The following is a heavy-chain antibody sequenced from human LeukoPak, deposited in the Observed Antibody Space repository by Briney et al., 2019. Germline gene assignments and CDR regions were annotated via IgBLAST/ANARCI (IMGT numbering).Heavy chain of an antibody. D-gene: IGHD5-18*01. CDR2: ISGSGGST. J-gene: IGHJ4*02. CDR1: GFTVSSNF. V-gene: IGHV3-23*01. CDR3: AKDEEWRYSWFDY. Sequence: GGSLRLSCAASGFTVSSNFMSWVRQAPGKGLERVSAISGSGGSTYYADSVKGRFTISRDNSKNTLYLQMNSLRAADTAVYYCAKDEEWRYSWFDYWGQGTLVTVSS.